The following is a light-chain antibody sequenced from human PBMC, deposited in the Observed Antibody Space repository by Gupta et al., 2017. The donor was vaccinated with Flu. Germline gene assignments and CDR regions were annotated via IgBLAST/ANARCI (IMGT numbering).Light chain of an antibody. Sequence: DVGMRQSPLSLYVTLGQAASISCRSSQSLVYKNGITYLTWFQQRPGQSPRRLIYEVSNRDSGVPDRFSGSGSVTDFTLKISRVEAEDVGVYYCMRGTHQWTFGQGTRLEI. J-gene: IGKJ2*02. CDR3: MRGTHQWT. CDR1: QSLVYKNGITY. V-gene: IGKV2-30*01. CDR2: EVS.